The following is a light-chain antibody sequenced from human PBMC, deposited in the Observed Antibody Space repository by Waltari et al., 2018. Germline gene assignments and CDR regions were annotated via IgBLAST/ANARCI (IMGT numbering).Light chain of an antibody. J-gene: IGLJ2*01. V-gene: IGLV2-8*01. CDR3: ASYTGSDNSKI. Sequence: QSALTQPPSASGSPGQSVTISCTGTSNDVGGDSHVSWYQRHPGKAPKVMIYEVSKRPSGVPDRFSGSKSGNTASLTVSGLQAEDEADYYCASYTGSDNSKIFGGGTK. CDR1: SNDVGGDSH. CDR2: EVS.